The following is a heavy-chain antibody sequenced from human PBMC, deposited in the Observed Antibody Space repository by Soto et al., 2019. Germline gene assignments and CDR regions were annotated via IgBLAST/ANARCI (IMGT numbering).Heavy chain of an antibody. D-gene: IGHD3-22*01. CDR1: GGSISSGDYY. CDR2: IYYSGST. V-gene: IGHV4-30-4*01. CDR3: ARADSSLGNYFDY. Sequence: PSETLSLTCTVSGGSISSGDYYWSWIRQPPGKGLEWIGYIYYSGSTYYNPSLKSRVTISVDTSKNQFSLKLSSVTAADTAVYYCARADSSLGNYFDYWGQGTLVTVSS. J-gene: IGHJ4*02.